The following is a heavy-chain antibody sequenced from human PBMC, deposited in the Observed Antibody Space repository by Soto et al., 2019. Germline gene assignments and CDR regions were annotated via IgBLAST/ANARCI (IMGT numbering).Heavy chain of an antibody. D-gene: IGHD3-16*01. CDR1: GFTFSTYW. J-gene: IGHJ4*02. CDR3: VCGGNFLVS. CDR2: INQDGSER. V-gene: IGHV3-7*01. Sequence: EVQLVESGGGVVQPGGSLRLPSAASGFTFSTYWMTWVRQPPGKGLEWGASINQDGSERYHVDSVRGRFTISRDNAKNSLYLQMNSLRAEDSAVYYCVCGGNFLVSRGPGTLVTVSP.